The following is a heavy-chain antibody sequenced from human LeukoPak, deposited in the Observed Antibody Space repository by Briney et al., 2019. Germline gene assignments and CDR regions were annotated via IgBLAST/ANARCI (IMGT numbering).Heavy chain of an antibody. CDR1: GGSISSYY. Sequence: PSETLSLTCTVSGGSISSYYWSWIRQPPGKGLEWIGYIYYSGSTNYNPSLKSRVTISVDTSKNQFSLKLSSVTAADTAVYYCAREGDYYDSSGYFWHWYFDLWGRGTLVTVSS. D-gene: IGHD3-22*01. CDR2: IYYSGST. J-gene: IGHJ2*01. CDR3: AREGDYYDSSGYFWHWYFDL. V-gene: IGHV4-59*01.